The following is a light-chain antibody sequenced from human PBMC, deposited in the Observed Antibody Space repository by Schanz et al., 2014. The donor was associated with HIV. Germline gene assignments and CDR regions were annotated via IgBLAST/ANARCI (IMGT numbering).Light chain of an antibody. J-gene: IGLJ3*02. Sequence: QSALTQPASVSGSPGQSITIPCTGTYSDIGAYLYVSWHQQHPGRAPKVIIYEVTKRPSGVPDRFSGSKSGNTASLTVSGLQAGDEADYYCSSYVGKAMVFGGGTKLTVL. CDR1: YSDIGAYLY. CDR2: EVT. CDR3: SSYVGKAMV. V-gene: IGLV2-8*01.